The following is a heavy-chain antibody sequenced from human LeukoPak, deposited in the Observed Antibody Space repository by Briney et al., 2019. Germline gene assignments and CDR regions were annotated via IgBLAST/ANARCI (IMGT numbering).Heavy chain of an antibody. D-gene: IGHD3-22*01. CDR2: INHSGST. J-gene: IGHJ4*02. V-gene: IGHV4-34*01. CDR1: GGSFSGYY. Sequence: SETLSLTCAVYGGSFSGYYWSWIRQPPGKGLEGIGEINHSGSTNYNPSLKSRVTISVDTSKKQFSLKLSSVTAADTAVYYCASNYYDSSGYYFDYWGQGTLVTVSS. CDR3: ASNYYDSSGYYFDY.